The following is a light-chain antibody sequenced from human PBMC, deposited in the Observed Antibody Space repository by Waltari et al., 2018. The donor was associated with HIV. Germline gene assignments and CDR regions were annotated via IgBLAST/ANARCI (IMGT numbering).Light chain of an antibody. J-gene: IGLJ1*01. CDR3: AAWDDSLNGYV. V-gene: IGLV2-11*01. CDR1: SSYVDTF. Sequence: QSALTQPHSVSGSPGQSLTISCTGTSSYVDTFVSWYQQHPGKAPKVIIYDVNKRPSGVPDRFSGSKSGTSASLAISGPQSEDEAVYFCAAWDDSLNGYVFGAGTKVTVL. CDR2: DVN.